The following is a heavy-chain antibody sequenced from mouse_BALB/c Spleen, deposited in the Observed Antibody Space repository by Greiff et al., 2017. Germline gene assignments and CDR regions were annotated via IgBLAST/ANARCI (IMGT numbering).Heavy chain of an antibody. V-gene: IGHV1S135*01. CDR1: GYSFTSYY. CDR3: ARYYYGSSYDY. J-gene: IGHJ2*01. D-gene: IGHD1-1*01. CDR2: IDPFNGGT. Sequence: VQLKESGPELMKPGASVKISCKASGYSFTSYYMHWVKQSHGKSLEWIGYIDPFNGGTSYNQKFKGKATLTVDKSSSTAYMHLSSLTSEDSAVYYCARYYYGSSYDYWGQGTTLTVSS.